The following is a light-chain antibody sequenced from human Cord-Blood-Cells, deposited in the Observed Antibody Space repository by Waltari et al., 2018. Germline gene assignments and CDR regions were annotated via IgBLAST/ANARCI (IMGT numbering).Light chain of an antibody. V-gene: IGLV3-21*03. Sequence: SYVLTQPPSVSVAPGKTARITCGGNNIGSKSVHWYQQKPGQAPVLVVYDDSDRPSGIPARVSGSNSVNTATLTISRVEAGDEADYYCQVWDSSSDHVVFGGGTKLTVL. CDR1: NIGSKS. J-gene: IGLJ2*01. CDR2: DDS. CDR3: QVWDSSSDHVV.